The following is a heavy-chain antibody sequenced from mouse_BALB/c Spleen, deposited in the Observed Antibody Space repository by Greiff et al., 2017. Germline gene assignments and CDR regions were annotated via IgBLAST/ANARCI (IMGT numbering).Heavy chain of an antibody. CDR1: GFSLTSYG. CDR3: ARLANWDWFAY. D-gene: IGHD4-1*01. V-gene: IGHV2-9*02. J-gene: IGHJ3*01. CDR2: IWAGGST. Sequence: VHLVESGPGLVAPSQSLSITCTVSGFSLTSYGVHWVRQPPGKGLEWLGVIWAGGSTNYNSALMSRLSISKDNSKSQVFLKMNSLQTDDTAMYYCARLANWDWFAYWGQGTLVTVSA.